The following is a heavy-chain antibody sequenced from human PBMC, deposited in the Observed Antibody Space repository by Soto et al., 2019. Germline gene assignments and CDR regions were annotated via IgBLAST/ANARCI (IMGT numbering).Heavy chain of an antibody. CDR1: GGYIIRDND. CDR2: IYHTGST. J-gene: IGHJ2*01. D-gene: IGHD6-6*01. V-gene: IGHV4-38-2*01. CDR3: AREARTLDWYLDL. Sequence: PSVTLSLTCGVSGGYIIRDNDWGWIRQPPGKGLEWIGSIYHTGSTYYSPPLKSRVTISLDTSNNHFSLKLSSVTAADTAVYYCAREARTLDWYLDLWGRGTPVTVSS.